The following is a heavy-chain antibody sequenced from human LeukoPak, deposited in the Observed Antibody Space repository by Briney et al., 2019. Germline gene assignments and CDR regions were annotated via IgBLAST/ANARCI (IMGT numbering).Heavy chain of an antibody. CDR3: ARDPDPLRPPSN. V-gene: IGHV1-69*13. CDR1: GYTFSNYG. D-gene: IGHD3-16*01. J-gene: IGHJ4*02. Sequence: SVKVSCKASGYTFSNYGINWVRQAPGQGLEWMGGIIPIFGTANYAQKFQGRVTITADESTSTAYMELSSLRSEDTAVYYCARDPDPLRPPSNWGQGTLVTVSS. CDR2: IIPIFGTA.